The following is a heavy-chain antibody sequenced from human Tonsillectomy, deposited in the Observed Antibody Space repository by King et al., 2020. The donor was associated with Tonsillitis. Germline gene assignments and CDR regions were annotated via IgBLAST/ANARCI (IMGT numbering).Heavy chain of an antibody. CDR2: ISYDGSNK. V-gene: IGHV3-30*18. CDR3: AKDHNYYGSGSLGMDV. D-gene: IGHD3-10*01. Sequence: VQLVESGGGVVQPGRSLRLSCAASGFTFSSYGMHWVRQAPGKGLEWVAVISYDGSNKYYADSVKGRFTISRDNSKNTLYLQMNSLRAEDTAVYYCAKDHNYYGSGSLGMDVWGQGTTVTVSS. CDR1: GFTFSSYG. J-gene: IGHJ6*02.